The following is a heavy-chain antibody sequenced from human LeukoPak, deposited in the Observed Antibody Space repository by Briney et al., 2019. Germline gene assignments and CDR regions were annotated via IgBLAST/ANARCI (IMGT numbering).Heavy chain of an antibody. CDR3: ASRGYCSSTSCFGY. Sequence: GGSLRLSCAASGFTFDDYGMSWVRQAPGKGLEWVSGINWNGGSTGYADSVKGRFTISRDNAKNSLYLQMNSLRAEDTALYYCASRGYCSSTSCFGYWGQGTLVTVSS. CDR2: INWNGGST. V-gene: IGHV3-20*04. D-gene: IGHD2-2*01. CDR1: GFTFDDYG. J-gene: IGHJ4*02.